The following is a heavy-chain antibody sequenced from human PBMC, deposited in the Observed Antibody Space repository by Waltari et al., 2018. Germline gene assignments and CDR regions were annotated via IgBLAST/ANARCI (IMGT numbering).Heavy chain of an antibody. Sequence: EVQLVQSGAEVKKPGATVKISCKVSGYTFTDYYMHWVQQAPGKGLEWMGLVDPEDGETIYAEKFQGRVTMTRNTSISTAYMELSSLRSEDTAVYYCARVGRSTSYYYGMDVWGQGTTVTVSS. J-gene: IGHJ6*02. CDR1: GYTFTDYY. CDR3: ARVGRSTSYYYGMDV. CDR2: VDPEDGET. V-gene: IGHV1-69-2*01. D-gene: IGHD2-2*01.